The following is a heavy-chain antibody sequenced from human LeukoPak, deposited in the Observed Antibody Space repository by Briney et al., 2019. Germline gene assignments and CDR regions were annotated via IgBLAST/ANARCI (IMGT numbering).Heavy chain of an antibody. CDR3: AKSIEGAVRGTYYYYSYMDV. D-gene: IGHD3-16*01. CDR2: ISGSGKNT. Sequence: PGGSLRLSCAASGLTFSSHGMSWVRQAPGKGLEWVAVISGSGKNTYYADSVKGRFTISRDNSNNTLYLQMSSLGAEDAAVYYCAKSIEGAVRGTYYYYSYMDVWGKGTTVTVSS. J-gene: IGHJ6*03. CDR1: GLTFSSHG. V-gene: IGHV3-23*01.